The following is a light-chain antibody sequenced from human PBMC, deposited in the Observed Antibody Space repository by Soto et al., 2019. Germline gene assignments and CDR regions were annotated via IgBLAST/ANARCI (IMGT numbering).Light chain of an antibody. CDR3: AAWDDSLSAFYV. CDR2: RNN. V-gene: IGLV1-47*01. CDR1: SSNIGSNY. J-gene: IGLJ1*01. Sequence: QSALTQPPSASGTPGQRVTISCSGSSSNIGSNYVYWYQQLLGTAPKLLIYRNNQRPSGVPDRFSGSKSGTSASLAISGLRSEDEADYYCAAWDDSLSAFYVFGTGTKVTVL.